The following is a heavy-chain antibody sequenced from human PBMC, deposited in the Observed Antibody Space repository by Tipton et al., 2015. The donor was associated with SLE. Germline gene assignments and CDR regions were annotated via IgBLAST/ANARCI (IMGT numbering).Heavy chain of an antibody. D-gene: IGHD6-19*01. CDR3: ARDPLFAGAGTGSDY. CDR2: ISAYNGNT. Sequence: QSGAEVKKPGASVKVSCKASGYTFTSYGISWVRQAPGQGLEWMGWISAYNGNTNYAQKHQGRVTMATDTSTSTAYMVLRSLRSDDTAVYYFARDPLFAGAGTGSDYWGQGTLVTVSS. V-gene: IGHV1-18*01. CDR1: GYTFTSYG. J-gene: IGHJ4*01.